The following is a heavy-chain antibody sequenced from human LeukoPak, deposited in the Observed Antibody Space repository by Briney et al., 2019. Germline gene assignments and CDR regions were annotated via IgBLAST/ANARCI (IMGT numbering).Heavy chain of an antibody. V-gene: IGHV4-59*01. CDR3: ASGTYGTLFF. D-gene: IGHD1-14*01. CDR1: GGSISGYY. Sequence: PSETLSLTCTVSGGSISGYYWTWIRQPPGKGLEWIGYIPYSGSTNYNPSLQSRVTMSVDSSKNRFSLQLSTVTAADTATYYCASGTYGTLFFWGQGTLVPVSS. J-gene: IGHJ4*02. CDR2: IPYSGST.